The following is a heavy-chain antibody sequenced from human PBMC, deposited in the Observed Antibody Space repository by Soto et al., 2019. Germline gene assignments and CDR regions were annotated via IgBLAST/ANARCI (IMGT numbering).Heavy chain of an antibody. D-gene: IGHD1-1*01. J-gene: IGHJ6*04. CDR2: IIPIFGTA. CDR1: GGTFSSYA. V-gene: IGHV1-69*01. CDR3: ARDQEVHNPPLYYYGMDV. Sequence: QVQLVQSGAEVKKPESSVKVSCKASGGTFSSYAISWVRQAPGQGLEWMGGIIPIFGTANYAQKFQGRVTITADESTSTDYMELSSLRSEDTAVYYCARDQEVHNPPLYYYGMDVWGKGTTVSVSS.